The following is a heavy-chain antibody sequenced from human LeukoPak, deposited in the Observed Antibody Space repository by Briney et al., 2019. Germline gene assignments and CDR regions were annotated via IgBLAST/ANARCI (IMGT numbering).Heavy chain of an antibody. CDR2: IRYDGSNK. V-gene: IGHV3-30*02. J-gene: IGHJ4*02. CDR1: GFTFSSYG. D-gene: IGHD5-24*01. CDR3: ARAMARMATIPFDY. Sequence: PGGSLRLSCAASGFTFSSYGMHWVRQAPGKGLEWVAFIRYDGSNKYYADSVKGRFTISRDNSKNTLYLQMNSLRAEDTALYYCARAMARMATIPFDYWGRGSLVTVSS.